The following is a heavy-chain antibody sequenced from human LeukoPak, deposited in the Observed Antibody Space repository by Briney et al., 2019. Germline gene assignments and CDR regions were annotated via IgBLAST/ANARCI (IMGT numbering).Heavy chain of an antibody. Sequence: GGSLRLSCVASGFAFRNNAMSWVRQAPGKGLEWVSLISDSGGSTNYADSVKGRFTISRDNSKNTLYLQMNTLTAEDTAIYYCASSYGSSAYYPFDYWGQGTLVTVFS. CDR2: ISDSGGST. J-gene: IGHJ4*02. V-gene: IGHV3-23*01. D-gene: IGHD3-22*01. CDR1: GFAFRNNA. CDR3: ASSYGSSAYYPFDY.